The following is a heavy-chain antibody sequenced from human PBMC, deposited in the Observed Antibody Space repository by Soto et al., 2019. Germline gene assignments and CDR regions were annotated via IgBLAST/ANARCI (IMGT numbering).Heavy chain of an antibody. J-gene: IGHJ4*02. CDR1: GFTFSSYA. D-gene: IGHD2-21*01. CDR3: AKDGAYPGGYFDY. CDR2: ISGSGGST. Sequence: EVQLLESGGGLVQPGGSLRLSCAASGFTFSSYAMSWVRQAPGKGLEWVSAISGSGGSTYYADSVKGRFTISRDNSKNTLYLQMNSLIAEDTAVYYCAKDGAYPGGYFDYWGQGTLVTVSS. V-gene: IGHV3-23*01.